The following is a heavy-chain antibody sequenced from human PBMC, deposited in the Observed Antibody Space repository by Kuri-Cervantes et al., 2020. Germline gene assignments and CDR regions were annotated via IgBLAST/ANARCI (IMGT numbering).Heavy chain of an antibody. D-gene: IGHD6-19*01. V-gene: IGHV3-73*01. CDR3: TRHVYSSGWYVN. J-gene: IGHJ4*02. Sequence: GGSLRLSCAASGFTFSGSAMHWVRQASGKGLEWVGRVRTKTSSYATAYAASVKGRFTISRDDSKNTAYLQMNSLKTEDTAVYYCTRHVYSSGWYVNWGQGTLVTVSS. CDR2: VRTKTSSYAT. CDR1: GFTFSGSA.